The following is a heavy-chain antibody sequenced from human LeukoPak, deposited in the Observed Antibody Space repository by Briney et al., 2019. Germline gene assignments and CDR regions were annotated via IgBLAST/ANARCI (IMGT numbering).Heavy chain of an antibody. D-gene: IGHD5-18*01. J-gene: IGHJ4*02. CDR3: ARDRMDTGTYFDY. CDR1: GYTFTTYG. V-gene: IGHV1-18*01. Sequence: ASVTVSCMSSGYTFTTYGITWVRQAPGQGLEWMGWISTYNGNTNYAQKLQGSVTMTTDTSTSTAYMEPRSLRSDDTAMYYCARDRMDTGTYFDYWGQGTLVTVSS. CDR2: ISTYNGNT.